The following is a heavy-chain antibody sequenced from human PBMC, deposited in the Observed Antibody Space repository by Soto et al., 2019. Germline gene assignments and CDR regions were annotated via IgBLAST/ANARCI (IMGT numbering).Heavy chain of an antibody. D-gene: IGHD3-10*01. J-gene: IGHJ4*02. CDR2: ISAYNGNT. Sequence: QVQLVQSGAEVKKPGASVKVSCKASGYTFTSYGISWVRQAPGQGLEWMGWISAYNGNTKDAQKIQCRVPMTTDTSTSTASMELRSLRSDDTAVYYCAIVPAPMVRGVGQFDYWGQGTLVTVSS. V-gene: IGHV1-18*01. CDR3: AIVPAPMVRGVGQFDY. CDR1: GYTFTSYG.